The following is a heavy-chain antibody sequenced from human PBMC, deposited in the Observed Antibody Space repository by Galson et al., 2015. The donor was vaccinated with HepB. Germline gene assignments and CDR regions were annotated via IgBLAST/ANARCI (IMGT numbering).Heavy chain of an antibody. J-gene: IGHJ4*02. Sequence: SLRLSCAASGFTFGDYAMSWVRQAPGKGLEWVGFIRSKAYGGTTEYAASVKGRFTISRDDSKSIAYLQMNSLKTEDTAVYYCTREWRIQLWLWDFDYWGQGTLVTVSS. CDR1: GFTFGDYA. CDR2: IRSKAYGGTT. CDR3: TREWRIQLWLWDFDY. D-gene: IGHD5-18*01. V-gene: IGHV3-49*04.